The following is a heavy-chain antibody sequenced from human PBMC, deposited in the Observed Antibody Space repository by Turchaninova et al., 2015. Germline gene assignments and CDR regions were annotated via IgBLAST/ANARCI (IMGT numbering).Heavy chain of an antibody. V-gene: IGHV4-30-2*01. CDR1: GGSISRGGYS. Sequence: QLQLQESGSGLVKPSQTLSLTSAVSGGSISRGGYSWCWIRQPPGKGLEWLGYMYQSGSTYYNPSLKSRVTISGDRSKNQFSLEVSSVTAADTAIYYCARKTTDDDSFDIWGQGTMVTVSS. D-gene: IGHD4-17*01. CDR2: MYQSGST. J-gene: IGHJ3*02. CDR3: ARKTTDDDSFDI.